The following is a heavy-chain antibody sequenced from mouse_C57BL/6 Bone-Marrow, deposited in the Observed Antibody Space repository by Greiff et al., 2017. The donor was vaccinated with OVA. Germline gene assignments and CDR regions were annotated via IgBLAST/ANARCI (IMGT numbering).Heavy chain of an antibody. D-gene: IGHD2-4*01. CDR2: ISYDGSN. CDR3: ARIYYDYDGGYFDY. CDR1: GYSITSGYY. J-gene: IGHJ2*01. V-gene: IGHV3-6*01. Sequence: VQLKESGPGLVKPSQSLSLTCSVTGYSITSGYYWNWIRQFPGNKLEWMGYISYDGSNNYNPSLKNRISITRDTSKNQFFLKLNSVTTEDTATYYCARIYYDYDGGYFDYWGQGTTLTVSS.